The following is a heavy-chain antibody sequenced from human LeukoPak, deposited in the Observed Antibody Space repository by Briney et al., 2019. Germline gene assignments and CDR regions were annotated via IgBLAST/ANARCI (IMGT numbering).Heavy chain of an antibody. CDR3: TGAYGGCGMDV. Sequence: PGGSLRLSCAVSGFTVSNNHMNWVRQAPGRGLECVSVIYSDGATSYAGSVRGRFTISRDNSKNTLYLQMNTLRPEDTALYYCTGAYGGCGMDVWGQGTTVIVSS. CDR1: GFTVSNNH. J-gene: IGHJ6*02. D-gene: IGHD5-12*01. CDR2: IYSDGAT. V-gene: IGHV3-66*02.